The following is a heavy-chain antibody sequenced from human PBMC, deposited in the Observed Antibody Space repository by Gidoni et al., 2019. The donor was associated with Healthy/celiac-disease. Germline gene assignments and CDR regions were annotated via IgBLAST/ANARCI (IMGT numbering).Heavy chain of an antibody. J-gene: IGHJ4*02. CDR1: GGSFSGYY. Sequence: QVQLQQWGAGLLKPSETLSLTCAVYGGSFSGYYWSWIRQPPGKGLEWIGEINHSGSTNYNPSLKSRVTISVDTSKNQFSLKLSSVTAADTAVYYCARSITMVRGAADYWGQGTLVTVSS. V-gene: IGHV4-34*01. CDR3: ARSITMVRGAADY. D-gene: IGHD3-10*01. CDR2: INHSGST.